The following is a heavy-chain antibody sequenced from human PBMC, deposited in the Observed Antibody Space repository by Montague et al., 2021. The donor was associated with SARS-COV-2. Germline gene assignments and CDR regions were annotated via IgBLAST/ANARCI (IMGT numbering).Heavy chain of an antibody. J-gene: IGHJ4*02. CDR1: SGSTISSGYY. CDR2: IYYSGTT. D-gene: IGHD3-10*01. CDR3: ARGMIRGVTTPFDY. Sequence: SETLSLTCSVPSGSTISSGYYWGWIRQPPGKELEWIGNIYYSGTTYYNPSLQSQGTISVDTSKNHLSLRLSSVTAADTAVYFCARGMIRGVTTPFDYWGQGSQVTVSS. V-gene: IGHV4-39*02.